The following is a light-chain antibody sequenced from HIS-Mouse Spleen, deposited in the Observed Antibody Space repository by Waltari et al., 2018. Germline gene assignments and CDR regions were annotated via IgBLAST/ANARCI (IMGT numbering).Light chain of an antibody. J-gene: IGLJ2*01. Sequence: SYELTQPPSVSVSPGPPARITCSGYALPTNYAYWYQQKSGQAPVLVIYEDSKRPSGIPERFSGSSSGTMATLTISGAQVEDEADYYCYSTDSSGNHRVFGGGTKLTVL. CDR1: ALPTNY. V-gene: IGLV3-10*01. CDR2: EDS. CDR3: YSTDSSGNHRV.